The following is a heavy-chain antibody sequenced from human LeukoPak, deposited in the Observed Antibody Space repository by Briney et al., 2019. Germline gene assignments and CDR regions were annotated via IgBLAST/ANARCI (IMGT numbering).Heavy chain of an antibody. CDR3: ARLCVRSGWSKDVFHI. Sequence: GAAVNVSCKSSVYTFTGYYMHGVRQPPRQGGEWMGWINPNRGGTNYAQNSQGTVTTTRDTSISTAYMELSSLRPDGTAVYYCARLCVRSGWSKDVFHIWGEGTMVSVSS. D-gene: IGHD6-19*01. CDR2: INPNRGGT. V-gene: IGHV1-2*02. CDR1: VYTFTGYY. J-gene: IGHJ3*02.